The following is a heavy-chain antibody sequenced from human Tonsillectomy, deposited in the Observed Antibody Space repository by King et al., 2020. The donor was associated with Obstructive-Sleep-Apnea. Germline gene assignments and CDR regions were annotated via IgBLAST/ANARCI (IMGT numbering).Heavy chain of an antibody. D-gene: IGHD2-15*01. Sequence: VQLQQWGAGLLKPSETLSLTCAVYGGSFSGYYWTWVRQPPDKGLEWIGEINHSGSTNYNPSLKSRVTISVDTSKNQFSLNLNSVTAADTAVYYCARSDIVVVVSATKRSNWFDPWGQGTLVTVSS. J-gene: IGHJ5*02. CDR1: GGSFSGYY. V-gene: IGHV4-34*01. CDR3: ARSDIVVVVSATKRSNWFDP. CDR2: INHSGST.